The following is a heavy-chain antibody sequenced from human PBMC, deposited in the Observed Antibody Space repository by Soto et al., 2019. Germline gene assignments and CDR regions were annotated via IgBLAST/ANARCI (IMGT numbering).Heavy chain of an antibody. Sequence: EVQLVESGGGLVQPGGSLKLSCAASGFTFSTSAMHWVRQASGKGLEWVGRIRSKANSYATAYAASVEGRFTISRDDSKNTAYLQMSSLKTEDTAVYYCFAQSYSTSFDCWGQGTLVTVSS. D-gene: IGHD2-15*01. J-gene: IGHJ5*01. V-gene: IGHV3-73*02. CDR3: FAQSYSTSFDC. CDR1: GFTFSTSA. CDR2: IRSKANSYAT.